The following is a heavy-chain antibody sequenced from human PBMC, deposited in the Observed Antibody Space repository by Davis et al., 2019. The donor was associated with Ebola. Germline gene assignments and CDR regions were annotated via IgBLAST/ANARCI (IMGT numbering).Heavy chain of an antibody. J-gene: IGHJ4*02. CDR2: VTASGGHT. CDR1: GFTFTHYA. Sequence: GGSLRLSCATSGFTFTHYAMTWYRQAPGQGLQWVASVTASGGHTFYADSVKGRFTISRDTSRNTVYLQMNGLRAEDTAVYYCARPVMTALTTGDYCGQGTLVVVSS. CDR3: ARPVMTALTTGDY. V-gene: IGHV3-23*01. D-gene: IGHD1-1*01.